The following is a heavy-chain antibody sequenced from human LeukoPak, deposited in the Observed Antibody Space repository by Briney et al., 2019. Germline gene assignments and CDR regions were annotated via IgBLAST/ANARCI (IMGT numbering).Heavy chain of an antibody. J-gene: IGHJ6*02. V-gene: IGHV3-7*01. CDR2: IKQDGSEK. D-gene: IGHD3-3*01. CDR3: AREEHYDFLSGYYYYYGMDV. Sequence: GGSLRLSCAASGFTFSSYWMSWVRQAPGKGLEWVANIKQDGSEKYYVDSVKGRFTISRDNAKNSLYLQMNSLRAEDKALYYCAREEHYDFLSGYYYYYGMDVWGQGTTVTVSS. CDR1: GFTFSSYW.